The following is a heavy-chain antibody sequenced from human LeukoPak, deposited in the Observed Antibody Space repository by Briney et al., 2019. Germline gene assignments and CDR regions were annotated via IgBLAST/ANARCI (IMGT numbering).Heavy chain of an antibody. D-gene: IGHD5-18*01. CDR3: ARDQTAMVLPGVWYYFDY. Sequence: ASVKVSCKASGYTFTGYYMHWVRQAPGQGLEWMGWINPNSGGTNYAQKFQGRVTMTRDTSISTAYMELSRLRSDDTAVYYCARDQTAMVLPGVWYYFDYWGQGTLVTVSS. CDR1: GYTFTGYY. V-gene: IGHV1-2*02. CDR2: INPNSGGT. J-gene: IGHJ4*02.